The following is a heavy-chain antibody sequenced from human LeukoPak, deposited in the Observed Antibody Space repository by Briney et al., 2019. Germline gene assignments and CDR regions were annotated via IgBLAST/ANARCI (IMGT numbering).Heavy chain of an antibody. D-gene: IGHD2-15*01. CDR3: ARLVAASY. CDR2: INHSGST. CDR1: SNSY. J-gene: IGHJ4*02. Sequence: SNSYWGWIRQPPGKGLEWIGEINHSGSTNYNPSLKSRVTISVDTSKNQFSLKLSSVTAADTAVYYCARLVAASYWGQGTLVTVSS. V-gene: IGHV4-34*01.